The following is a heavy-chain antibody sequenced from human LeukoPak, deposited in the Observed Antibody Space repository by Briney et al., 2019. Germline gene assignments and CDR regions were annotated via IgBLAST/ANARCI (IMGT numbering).Heavy chain of an antibody. J-gene: IGHJ4*02. CDR1: GFTFSNNG. CDR2: RQYDGSQK. Sequence: GESLTLSCPASGFTFSNNGKSWVRHPPAKGMEWVDNRQYDGSQKSYVEAARGRFSASRENGKNAVLLQMYSLRADVTAVYFSARDSWRVLDYWGQGTLVTVSS. V-gene: IGHV3-7*05. D-gene: IGHD3-3*01. CDR3: ARDSWRVLDY.